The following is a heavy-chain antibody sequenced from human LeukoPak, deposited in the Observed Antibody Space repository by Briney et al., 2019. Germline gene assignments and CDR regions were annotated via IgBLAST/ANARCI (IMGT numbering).Heavy chain of an antibody. Sequence: GGSLRLSCATSGFTFSNYWMSWVRQAPGKGLGWVANIKQDGSEKYYVDSVKGRFTISRENAKNSLYLQMNSLRVDDMAVYYCAREGQITTGYYYYMDVWGKGSTVTVSS. J-gene: IGHJ6*03. V-gene: IGHV3-7*01. D-gene: IGHD3-16*01. CDR2: IKQDGSEK. CDR1: GFTFSNYW. CDR3: AREGQITTGYYYYMDV.